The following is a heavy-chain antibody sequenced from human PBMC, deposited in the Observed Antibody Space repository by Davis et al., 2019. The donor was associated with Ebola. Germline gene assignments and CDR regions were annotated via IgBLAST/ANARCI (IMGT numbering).Heavy chain of an antibody. V-gene: IGHV4-34*01. J-gene: IGHJ6*02. CDR2: INPSGST. CDR3: ARDGYSYGRYYYYGMDV. CDR1: GGSFSGYY. Sequence: LETLSLTCAVYGGSFSGYYWSWIRQPPGKGLEWIGEINPSGSTNYNPSLKRRVYISVDTSKNQFSLKLNSVTAADTAVYYCARDGYSYGRYYYYGMDVWGQGTTVTVSS. D-gene: IGHD5-18*01.